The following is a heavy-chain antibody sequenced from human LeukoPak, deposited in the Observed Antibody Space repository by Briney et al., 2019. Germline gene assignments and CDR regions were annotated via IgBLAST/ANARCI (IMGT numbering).Heavy chain of an antibody. J-gene: IGHJ4*02. CDR3: TRGGGNFDY. V-gene: IGHV3-7*01. CDR1: GVTFSTYW. Sequence: GGSLRLSCAASGVTFSTYWMNGVRQAPGKGLEWVANIKFDGSEKYYVDSVKGRFTISRDNTKNSLYLQMNSLRAEDTAMYYCTRGGGNFDYWGQGTLVTVSS. D-gene: IGHD2-15*01. CDR2: IKFDGSEK.